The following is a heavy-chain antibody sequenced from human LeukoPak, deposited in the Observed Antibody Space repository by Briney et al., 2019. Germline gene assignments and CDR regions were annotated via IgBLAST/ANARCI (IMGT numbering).Heavy chain of an antibody. Sequence: SETLSLTCTVSGGSISSYYWSWIRQPPGKGLEWIGYINYSGSNNYNPSLKSRVTISMDTSKNQFSLKLSSVTAADTAVYYCARVLVRADNWFDPWGQGTLVTVSS. D-gene: IGHD3-10*01. CDR1: GGSISSYY. CDR2: INYSGSN. V-gene: IGHV4-59*01. CDR3: ARVLVRADNWFDP. J-gene: IGHJ5*02.